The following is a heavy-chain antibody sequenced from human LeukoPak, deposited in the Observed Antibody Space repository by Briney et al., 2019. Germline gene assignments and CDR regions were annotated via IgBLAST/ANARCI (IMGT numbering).Heavy chain of an antibody. CDR1: GYTFTSYG. D-gene: IGHD2-21*02. CDR2: ISAYNGNT. J-gene: IGHJ5*02. CDR3: ARDRNCGGDCYSGRYNWFDP. Sequence: ASEKVSCKASGYTFTSYGISWVRQAPGQGLEWMGWISAYNGNTNYAQKLQGRVTMTTDTSTSTAYMELRSLRSDDTAVYYCARDRNCGGDCYSGRYNWFDPWGQGTLVTVSS. V-gene: IGHV1-18*01.